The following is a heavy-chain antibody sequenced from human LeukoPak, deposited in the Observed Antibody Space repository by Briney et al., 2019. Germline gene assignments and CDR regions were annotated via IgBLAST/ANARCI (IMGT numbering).Heavy chain of an antibody. CDR3: ARDYYGSGTSWRNWFDP. V-gene: IGHV1-46*01. CDR1: GYTFTSNY. Sequence: ASVKVSCKAFGYTFTSNYMHWVRQAPGQGPEWMGVISPSGGSTTYAQKFQGRVTLTRDMSTSTDYLELSSLRSEDTAVYYCARDYYGSGTSWRNWFDPWGQGTLVTVSS. J-gene: IGHJ5*02. D-gene: IGHD3-10*01. CDR2: ISPSGGST.